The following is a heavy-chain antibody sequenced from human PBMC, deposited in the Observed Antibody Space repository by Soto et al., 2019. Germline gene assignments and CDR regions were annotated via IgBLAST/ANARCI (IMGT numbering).Heavy chain of an antibody. CDR2: IYPGDSDT. CDR3: ARRGWYDYVWGSYRYDAFDI. V-gene: IGHV5-51*01. CDR1: GYSVTRYW. J-gene: IGHJ3*02. Sequence: PGASLKISCKGSGYSVTRYWIGGVRQMPGKGLEWMGIIYPGDSDTRYSPSVQGQVTISADKYISTVYRQWSSLNASDTAMYYCARRGWYDYVWGSYRYDAFDIWGQGTMVTVSS. D-gene: IGHD3-16*02.